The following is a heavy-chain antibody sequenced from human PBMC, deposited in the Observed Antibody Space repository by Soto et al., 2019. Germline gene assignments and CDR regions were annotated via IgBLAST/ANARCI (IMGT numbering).Heavy chain of an antibody. CDR1: GFTFSNAW. J-gene: IGHJ4*02. CDR3: ARDEEGGTIFGVVTYFDY. V-gene: IGHV3-48*01. CDR2: ISSSSSTT. D-gene: IGHD3-3*01. Sequence: GGSLRLSCAASGFTFSNAWINWVRQAPGKGLEWVSYISSSSSTTYYADSVKGRFTISRDNAKNSLHLQMNSLRGEDTAVYYCARDEEGGTIFGVVTYFDYWGQGALVTVSS.